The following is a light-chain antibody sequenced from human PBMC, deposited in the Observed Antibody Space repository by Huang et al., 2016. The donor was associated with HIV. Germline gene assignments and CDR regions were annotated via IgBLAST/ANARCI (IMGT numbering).Light chain of an antibody. V-gene: IGKV3-15*01. CDR2: GAS. CDR3: QQYNNWPPVT. J-gene: IGKJ3*01. CDR1: QSITNN. Sequence: EIVMPQSPATLSVSPGERATLSCRASQSITNNLAWYQQKPGQAPRLLIYGASTRATVIPDRFSGSGSGTEFTLTINSLQSEDFAVYYCQQYNNWPPVTFGHGTKVDIK.